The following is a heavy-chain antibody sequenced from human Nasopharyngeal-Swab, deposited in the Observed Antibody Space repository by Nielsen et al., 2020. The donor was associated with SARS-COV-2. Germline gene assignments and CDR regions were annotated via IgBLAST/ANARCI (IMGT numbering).Heavy chain of an antibody. CDR3: ARVGYSNYGEGFDY. CDR2: INHSGST. V-gene: IGHV4-34*01. J-gene: IGHJ4*02. D-gene: IGHD4-11*01. Sequence: SEPLSLTCAVYGGSFSGYYWSWIRQPPGKGLEWIGEINHSGSTNHNPSLKSRVTISVDASKNQFSLKLSSVTAADTAVYYCARVGYSNYGEGFDYWGQGTPVTVSS. CDR1: GGSFSGYY.